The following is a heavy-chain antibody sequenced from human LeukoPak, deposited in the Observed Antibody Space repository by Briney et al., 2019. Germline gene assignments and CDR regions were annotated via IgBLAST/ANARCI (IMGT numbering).Heavy chain of an antibody. Sequence: RTGGSLRLSCAASGFTFSSYSMNWVRQAPGKGLEWVSYISSSSSTIYYADSVKGRFTISRDNAKNSLYLQMNSLRAEDTAVYYCARVNRYCSSTSCLYYFDYWGQGTLVTVSS. J-gene: IGHJ4*02. D-gene: IGHD2-2*01. V-gene: IGHV3-48*04. CDR3: ARVNRYCSSTSCLYYFDY. CDR1: GFTFSSYS. CDR2: ISSSSSTI.